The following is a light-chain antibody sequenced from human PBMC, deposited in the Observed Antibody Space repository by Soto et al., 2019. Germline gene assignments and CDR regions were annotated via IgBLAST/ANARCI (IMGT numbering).Light chain of an antibody. J-gene: IGKJ5*01. V-gene: IGKV3-15*01. CDR2: GAS. CDR3: QQHNQWPIT. Sequence: EIVMTPSPATLSVSPGERATLSCRASQSVSSNLAWYQQKPGQAPRLLIYGASTRATGIPARFSGSGSGTEFTLTISSPQSEDFAVYYCQQHNQWPITFGQGTRLEIK. CDR1: QSVSSN.